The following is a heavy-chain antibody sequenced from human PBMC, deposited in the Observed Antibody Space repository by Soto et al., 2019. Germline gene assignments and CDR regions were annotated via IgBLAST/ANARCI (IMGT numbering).Heavy chain of an antibody. D-gene: IGHD6-13*01. V-gene: IGHV4-31*03. J-gene: IGHJ4*02. CDR2: IYYSGST. CDR3: AKDQGSSWYEIDY. CDR1: GGSISNGGYY. Sequence: SETLSLTCTVSGGSISNGGYYWSWIRQHPGKGLEWIGYIYYSGSTYYNPSLKSXVTISVDTSKNQFSLKLTSVTAADTAVYYCAKDQGSSWYEIDYWGQGTLVTVSS.